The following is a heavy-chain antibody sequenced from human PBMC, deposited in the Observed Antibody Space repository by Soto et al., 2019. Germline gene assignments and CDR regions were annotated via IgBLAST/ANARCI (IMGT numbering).Heavy chain of an antibody. Sequence: ASVKVSCKASSETFASYDITWVRQAPGQGLEWMGWISTYNGNTKYAQNVQGRVSMTTDTSTSTATYYCAHSRMVPFPYYGMDVWGQGTTVTVSS. CDR1: SETFASYD. J-gene: IGHJ6*02. V-gene: IGHV1-18*01. CDR2: ISTYNGNT. CDR3: DV. D-gene: IGHD3-10*01.